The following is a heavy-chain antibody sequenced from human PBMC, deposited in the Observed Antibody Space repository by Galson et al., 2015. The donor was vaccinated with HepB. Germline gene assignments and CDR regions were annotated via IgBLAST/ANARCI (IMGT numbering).Heavy chain of an antibody. CDR1: GGTFSSYA. V-gene: IGHV1-69*13. CDR3: ARGGRSSYHHYNTEGSWFDP. Sequence: SVKVSCKASGGTFSSYAISWVRQAPGQGLEWMGGIIPIFGTANYAQKFQGRVTITADESTSTAYMELSSLRSEDTAVYYCARGGRSSYHHYNTEGSWFDPWGQGTLVTVSS. J-gene: IGHJ5*02. D-gene: IGHD2-15*01. CDR2: IIPIFGTA.